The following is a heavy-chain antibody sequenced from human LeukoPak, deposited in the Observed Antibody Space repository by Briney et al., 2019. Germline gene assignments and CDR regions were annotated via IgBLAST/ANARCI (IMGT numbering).Heavy chain of an antibody. D-gene: IGHD6-19*01. CDR3: ARGEEQWLEWYFDL. CDR1: GGSFSGYY. Sequence: SETLSLTCAVYGGSFSGYYWSWIRQPPGKGLEWIGEINHSGSTNYNPSLKSRVTISVDTSKNQFSLKLSSVTAADTAVYPCARGEEQWLEWYFDLWGRGTLVTVSS. J-gene: IGHJ2*01. CDR2: INHSGST. V-gene: IGHV4-34*01.